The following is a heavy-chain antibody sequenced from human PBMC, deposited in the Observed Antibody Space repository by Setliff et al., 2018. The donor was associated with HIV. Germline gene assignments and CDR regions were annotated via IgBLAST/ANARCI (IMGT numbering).Heavy chain of an antibody. CDR3: ARSPRIGVAGEFEY. CDR2: IYTSGGV. Sequence: PSETLSLTCTVSGGSISSYYWSWIRQPPGKGLEWIGYIYTSGGVNYSPSLNSRVTISVDTSKNQFSLKVNSVTAADTAVYYCARSPRIGVAGEFEYWGQGTLVTVSS. J-gene: IGHJ4*02. D-gene: IGHD6-19*01. V-gene: IGHV4-4*09. CDR1: GGSISSYY.